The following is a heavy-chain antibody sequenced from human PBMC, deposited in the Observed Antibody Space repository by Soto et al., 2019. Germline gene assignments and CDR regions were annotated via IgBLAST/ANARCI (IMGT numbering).Heavy chain of an antibody. CDR1: GFTFSSYS. D-gene: IGHD3-10*01. CDR2: ISSSSSYI. V-gene: IGHV3-21*01. J-gene: IGHJ5*02. CDR3: ARDSGGGGPFTWFDP. Sequence: GGSLRLSCAASGFTFSSYSMNWVRQAPGKGLEWVSSISSSSSYIYYADSVKGRFTISRDNAKNSLYLQMNSLRAEDTAVYYCARDSGGGGPFTWFDPWGQGTLVTVSS.